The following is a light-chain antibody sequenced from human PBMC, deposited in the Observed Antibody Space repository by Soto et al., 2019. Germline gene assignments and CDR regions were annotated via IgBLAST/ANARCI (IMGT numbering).Light chain of an antibody. CDR2: DVS. V-gene: IGLV2-14*03. Sequence: QSALTQPASVSGSPGQSITISCTGTSSDVGGYNYVSWYQQHPGKAPKLMIDDVSNRPSGVSNRFSGSKSGNTASLTISGLQAEDEDDYYCSSLTRSTTLVFGGGTKLTVL. J-gene: IGLJ2*01. CDR1: SSDVGGYNY. CDR3: SSLTRSTTLV.